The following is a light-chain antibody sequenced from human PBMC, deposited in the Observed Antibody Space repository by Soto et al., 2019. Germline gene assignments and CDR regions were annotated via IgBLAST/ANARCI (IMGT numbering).Light chain of an antibody. Sequence: DIQITRSPSTLSASLGDRVTITCRASQSISSWLAWYQQKPGKAPKLLIYDASSLESGVPSRFSGSGSGTEFTLTISSLQPDDFATYYCQQYNSYSHITFGQGTRLEIK. CDR2: DAS. J-gene: IGKJ5*01. V-gene: IGKV1-5*01. CDR1: QSISSW. CDR3: QQYNSYSHIT.